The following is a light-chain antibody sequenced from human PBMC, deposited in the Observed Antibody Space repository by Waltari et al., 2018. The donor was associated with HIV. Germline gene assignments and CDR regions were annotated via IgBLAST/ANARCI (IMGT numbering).Light chain of an antibody. Sequence: QSAPTQPASVSGSPGQSITIPCPGTSRDLGPYKYVSWYQQSPGKAPKLMIYEVSNRPSGVSNRFSGSKSGNTASLTISGLQAEDEADYYCSSYISTTTLFGTGTKVTVL. V-gene: IGLV2-14*01. CDR1: SRDLGPYKY. CDR3: SSYISTTTL. CDR2: EVS. J-gene: IGLJ1*01.